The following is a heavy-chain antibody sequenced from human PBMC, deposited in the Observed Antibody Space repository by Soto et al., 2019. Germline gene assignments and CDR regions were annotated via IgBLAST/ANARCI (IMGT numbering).Heavy chain of an antibody. Sequence: GGALRLPCAAPGFTFSNYWMGRVRQAPGKGLEWVANTKPDGSEKYYVDSVKGRFTISRDSAKDSLYLQMNSLRAEDTAVYYCARGYSGYAYWGQGALVTVSS. V-gene: IGHV3-7*01. CDR1: GFTFSNYW. J-gene: IGHJ4*02. CDR2: TKPDGSEK. D-gene: IGHD5-12*01. CDR3: ARGYSGYAY.